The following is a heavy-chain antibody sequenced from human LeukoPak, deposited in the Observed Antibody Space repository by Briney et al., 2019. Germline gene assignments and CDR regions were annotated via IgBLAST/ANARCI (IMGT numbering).Heavy chain of an antibody. J-gene: IGHJ4*02. V-gene: IGHV3-7*01. CDR2: INQDGGTR. CDR3: ARDMKGNLDY. Sequence: GGALRLSCAASGFTFSNTWMAWVRQAPGKGLEWVANINQDGGTRQYADSVRCRFTIYRDNAKNSLYLEMNSLRAEETGLYHCARDMKGNLDYWGQGTLVTVSS. D-gene: IGHD3-16*01. CDR1: GFTFSNTW.